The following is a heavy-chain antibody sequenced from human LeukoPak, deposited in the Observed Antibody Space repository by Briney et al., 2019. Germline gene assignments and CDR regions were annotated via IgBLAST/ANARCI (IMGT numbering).Heavy chain of an antibody. V-gene: IGHV3-23*01. CDR1: GFTFSSYA. D-gene: IGHD3-22*01. J-gene: IGHJ3*02. CDR2: ISGSGGST. Sequence: PGGSLRLSCAASGFTFSSYAMSWVRQAPGKGLEWVSAISGSGGSTYHADSVKGRFTISRDNSKNTLYLQMNSLRAEDTAVYYCANGDFSTMIDDAFDIWGQGTMVTVSS. CDR3: ANGDFSTMIDDAFDI.